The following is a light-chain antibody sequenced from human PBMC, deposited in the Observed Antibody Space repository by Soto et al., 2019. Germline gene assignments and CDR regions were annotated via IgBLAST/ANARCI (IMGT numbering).Light chain of an antibody. V-gene: IGLV2-14*01. J-gene: IGLJ2*01. CDR2: EVS. Sequence: QSARTQPASVSRSPGQSITISCTGTSSDVGGYNYVSWYQQHPGKAPKLMIYEVSNRPSGVSNRFSASKSGNTASLTISGLQAEDEAYYYCTSYTSSSSYVVFGGGTKLTVL. CDR3: TSYTSSSSYVV. CDR1: SSDVGGYNY.